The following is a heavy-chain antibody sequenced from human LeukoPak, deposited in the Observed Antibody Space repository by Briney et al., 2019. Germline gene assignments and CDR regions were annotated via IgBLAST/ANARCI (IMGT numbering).Heavy chain of an antibody. Sequence: ASVKVSCKASGYTFTSYGISWVRQAPGQGLEWMGWISAYNGNTNYAQKLQGRVTMTTDTSTSTAYMELRSLRSDDTAVYYCAREEVTMVQGVNIGYCYYYMDVWGKGTTVTVSS. CDR1: GYTFTSYG. V-gene: IGHV1-18*01. CDR2: ISAYNGNT. J-gene: IGHJ6*03. D-gene: IGHD3-10*01. CDR3: AREEVTMVQGVNIGYCYYYMDV.